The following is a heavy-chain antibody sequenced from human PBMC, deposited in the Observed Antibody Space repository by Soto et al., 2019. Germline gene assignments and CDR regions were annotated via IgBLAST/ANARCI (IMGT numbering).Heavy chain of an antibody. J-gene: IGHJ6*02. CDR3: TRGTYYDILTGYSYGMDV. D-gene: IGHD3-9*01. CDR2: IRSKAYGGTT. V-gene: IGHV3-49*03. Sequence: PGGSLRLSCTASGFTFGDYAMSWFRQAPGKGLEWVGFIRSKAYGGTTEYAASVKGRFTISRDDSKSIAYLQMNSLKTEDTAVYYCTRGTYYDILTGYSYGMDVWGQGTTVTVSS. CDR1: GFTFGDYA.